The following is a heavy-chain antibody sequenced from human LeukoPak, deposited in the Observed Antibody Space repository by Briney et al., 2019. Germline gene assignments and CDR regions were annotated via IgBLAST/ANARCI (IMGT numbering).Heavy chain of an antibody. J-gene: IGHJ4*02. CDR1: GFTFSGYG. D-gene: IGHD5-24*01. CDR2: IRYDGSDK. V-gene: IGHV3-30*02. Sequence: QPGGSLRLSCAASGFTFSGYGVHWVRQAPGKGLEWVSFIRYDGSDKYYADSVKGRFTISRDNSKNTLYLQMNSLRVEDTAVYYCAAINIAQLPMRVYWGQGTLVTVSS. CDR3: AAINIAQLPMRVY.